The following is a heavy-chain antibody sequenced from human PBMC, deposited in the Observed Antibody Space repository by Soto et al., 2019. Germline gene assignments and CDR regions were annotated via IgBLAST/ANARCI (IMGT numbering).Heavy chain of an antibody. Sequence: LSLTCAVSGGSISSGGYSWSWIRQPPGKGLEWIGYISHSGSTYYNPSLKSRVTISLDRSKNQFSLKLSSVTAADTAVYYCARWFDPWGQGTLVTVSS. CDR2: ISHSGST. CDR3: ARWFDP. J-gene: IGHJ5*02. CDR1: GGSISSGGYS. V-gene: IGHV4-30-2*01.